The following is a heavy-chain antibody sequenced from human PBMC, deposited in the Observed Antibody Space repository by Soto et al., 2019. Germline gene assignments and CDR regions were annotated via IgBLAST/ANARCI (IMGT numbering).Heavy chain of an antibody. CDR2: INHSGST. Sequence: SETLSLTCAVYGGSFSGYYWSWIRQPPGKGLEWIGEINHSGSTNYNPSLKSRVTISVDTSKNQFSLKLSSVTAADTAVYYCARGSSNNPPYYYDSSGYYLPFFDYWGQGTLVTVSS. CDR1: GGSFSGYY. D-gene: IGHD3-22*01. CDR3: ARGSSNNPPYYYDSSGYYLPFFDY. J-gene: IGHJ4*02. V-gene: IGHV4-34*01.